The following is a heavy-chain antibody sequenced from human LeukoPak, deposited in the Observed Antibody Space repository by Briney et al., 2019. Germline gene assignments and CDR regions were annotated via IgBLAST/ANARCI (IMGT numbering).Heavy chain of an antibody. Sequence: SETLSLTCAVSGGSISSSNWWSWVRQPPGKGLEWIGEIYHSGSTNYNPSLKSRVTISVDKSKNQSSLKLSSVTAADTAVYYCASSGRGYCSSTSCFLPWGQGTLVTVSS. J-gene: IGHJ5*02. CDR3: ASSGRGYCSSTSCFLP. CDR2: IYHSGST. CDR1: GGSISSSNW. V-gene: IGHV4-4*02. D-gene: IGHD2-2*01.